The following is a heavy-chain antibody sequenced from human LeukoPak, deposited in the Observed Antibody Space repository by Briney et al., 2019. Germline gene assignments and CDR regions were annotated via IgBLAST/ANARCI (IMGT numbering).Heavy chain of an antibody. Sequence: ASVKVSCKASGYTFTSFDVNWVRQATGQGLEWMGWMNPNSSNTGYAQKFQGRVTMTRNTSISTAYMELSSLRSEDTAVYYCARGWSGSYHAAFDIWGQGTMVTVSS. V-gene: IGHV1-8*01. CDR3: ARGWSGSYHAAFDI. CDR1: GYTFTSFD. D-gene: IGHD1-26*01. CDR2: MNPNSSNT. J-gene: IGHJ3*02.